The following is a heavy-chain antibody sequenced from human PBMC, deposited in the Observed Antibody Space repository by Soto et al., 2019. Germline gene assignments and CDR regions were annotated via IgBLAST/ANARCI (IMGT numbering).Heavy chain of an antibody. D-gene: IGHD6-25*01. CDR1: GFSFSDFY. CDR3: AREVRPTDCFDP. CDR2: ISDSASDI. Sequence: QVQLVESGGGFAKPGGSLRLSCAASGFSFSDFYMSWIRQAPGKGLVWVSCISDSASDIYYAYSVKGRFTISRDNAKNPLYLQMNSLRAEDTAVYYCAREVRPTDCFDPWGQGTLVTVSS. V-gene: IGHV3-11*01. J-gene: IGHJ5*02.